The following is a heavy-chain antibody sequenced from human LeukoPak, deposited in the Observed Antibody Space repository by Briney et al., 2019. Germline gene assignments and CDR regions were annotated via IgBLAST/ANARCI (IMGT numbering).Heavy chain of an antibody. D-gene: IGHD3-16*02. J-gene: IGHJ3*02. CDR1: GFTFSDYY. Sequence: GGSLRLSCAASGFTFSDYYMSWIRQAPGKGLEWVSYTSGSTNIIYYADSVKGRFTISRDNAKNSVYLQMNSLRPEDTAVYYCARDLRVWGSYRYTRAFDIWGQGTMVTVYS. CDR2: TSGSTNII. CDR3: ARDLRVWGSYRYTRAFDI. V-gene: IGHV3-11*01.